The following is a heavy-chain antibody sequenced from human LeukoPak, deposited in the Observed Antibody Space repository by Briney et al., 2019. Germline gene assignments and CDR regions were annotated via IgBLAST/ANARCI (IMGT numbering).Heavy chain of an antibody. V-gene: IGHV3-30-3*01. CDR1: GFTFSSYA. CDR2: ISYDGSNK. Sequence: PGRSLRLSCAASGFTFSSYAMHWVRQAPGKGLEWVAVISYDGSNKYYADSVKGRFTISRDNSKNTLYLQMNSLRAEDTAVYYCARDSLDYYGSGIPGYWGQGTLVTVSS. D-gene: IGHD3-10*01. CDR3: ARDSLDYYGSGIPGY. J-gene: IGHJ4*02.